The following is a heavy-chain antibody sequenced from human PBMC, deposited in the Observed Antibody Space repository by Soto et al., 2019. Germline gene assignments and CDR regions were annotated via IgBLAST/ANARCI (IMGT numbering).Heavy chain of an antibody. CDR3: ARGLASTSRTTLGY. CDR2: IKQDGGEK. J-gene: IGHJ4*02. D-gene: IGHD4-17*01. Sequence: EVQLVESGGGLVQPGGFLRLSCTASGFTFSSYWMTWVRQAPGKGLEWVANIKQDGGEKYYVDSVKGRFTISRDNAKNSLYLQMSSLRAEDTAVYYCARGLASTSRTTLGYWGQGTLVTVSS. CDR1: GFTFSSYW. V-gene: IGHV3-7*01.